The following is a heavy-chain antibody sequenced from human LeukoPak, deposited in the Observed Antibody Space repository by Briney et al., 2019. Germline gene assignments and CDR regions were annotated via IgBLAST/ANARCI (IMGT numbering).Heavy chain of an antibody. CDR1: GFTFSSYW. V-gene: IGHV3-74*01. CDR3: ARVGEATAFDY. Sequence: AGSLTLSCAASGFTFSSYWMHWVRQAPGKGLVWVSRINSDGSSTSYADSVKGRFTISRDNSKNMLYLQMGRLRAENTGVYGCARVGEATAFDYWGQGTLVTVSS. J-gene: IGHJ4*02. CDR2: INSDGSST. D-gene: IGHD5-12*01.